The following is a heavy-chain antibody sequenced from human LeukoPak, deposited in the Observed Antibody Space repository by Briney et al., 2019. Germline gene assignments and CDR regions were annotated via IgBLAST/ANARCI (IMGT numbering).Heavy chain of an antibody. CDR2: INPGGDNT. D-gene: IGHD3-3*01. CDR3: ARAEGIFPNDY. Sequence: ASVKVSCKASGYTFTKSYIHWVRQAPGQRLEWMGLINPGGDNTKYAQNFQGRVTMTTDTSTSTAYMELRSLRSDDTAVYYCARAEGIFPNDYWGQGTLVTVSS. V-gene: IGHV1-46*01. J-gene: IGHJ4*02. CDR1: GYTFTKSY.